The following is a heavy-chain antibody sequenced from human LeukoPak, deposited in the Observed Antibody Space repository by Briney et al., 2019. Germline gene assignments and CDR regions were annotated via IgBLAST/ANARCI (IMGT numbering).Heavy chain of an antibody. J-gene: IGHJ4*02. Sequence: SETLSLTCTVSGGSISSSSYYWGWIRQPPGKGLEWIGSIYYSGSTYYNPSLKSRVTISVDTSKNQFSLKLSSVTAADTAVYYSAILQVAAAGPLDYWGQGTLVTVSS. CDR1: GGSISSSSYY. CDR2: IYYSGST. V-gene: IGHV4-39*07. D-gene: IGHD6-13*01. CDR3: AILQVAAAGPLDY.